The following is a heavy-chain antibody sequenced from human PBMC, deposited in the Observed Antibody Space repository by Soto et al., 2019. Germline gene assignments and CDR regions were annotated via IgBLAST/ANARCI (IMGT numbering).Heavy chain of an antibody. CDR2: INHSGST. Sequence: SETLSLTCTVSGGSISSGGYYWSWIRQHPGKGLEWIGEINHSGSTNYNPSLKSRVTISVDTSKNQFSLKLSSVTAADTAVYYCARVSVDYGDYQYFAYWGQGTLVTVSS. CDR1: GGSISSGGYY. V-gene: IGHV4-61*08. J-gene: IGHJ4*02. CDR3: ARVSVDYGDYQYFAY. D-gene: IGHD4-17*01.